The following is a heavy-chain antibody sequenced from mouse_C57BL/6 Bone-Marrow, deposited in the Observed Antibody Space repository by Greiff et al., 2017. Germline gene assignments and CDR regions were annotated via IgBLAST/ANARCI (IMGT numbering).Heavy chain of an antibody. CDR1: GYTFTDYE. D-gene: IGHD2-1*01. CDR2: IDPETGGT. Sequence: QVQLQQSGAELVRPGASVTLSCKASGYTFTDYEMHWVKQTPVHGLEWIGAIDPETGGTAYNQKFKGKAILTADKSSSTAYMELRSLTSEDSAVYYCTRDEGNSGFYSYYFDYGGQGTTLTVSS. J-gene: IGHJ2*01. V-gene: IGHV1-15*01. CDR3: TRDEGNSGFYSYYFDY.